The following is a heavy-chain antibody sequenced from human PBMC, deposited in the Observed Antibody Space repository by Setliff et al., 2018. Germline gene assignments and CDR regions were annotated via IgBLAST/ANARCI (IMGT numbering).Heavy chain of an antibody. CDR3: ARVTPDYYYYYGMDV. Sequence: GESLKISCKGSGYSFSSYWIGWVRQMPGKGLEWMGIIYPGDSDTRYSPSFQGQVTVSADKSISTAYLQWSSLKASDTAMYYCARVTPDYYYYYGMDVWGQGTTVTVSS. J-gene: IGHJ6*02. CDR2: IYPGDSDT. CDR1: GYSFSSYW. D-gene: IGHD5-18*01. V-gene: IGHV5-51*01.